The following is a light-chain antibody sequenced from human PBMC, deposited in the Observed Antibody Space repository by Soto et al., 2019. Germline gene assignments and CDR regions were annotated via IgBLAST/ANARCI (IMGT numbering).Light chain of an antibody. CDR3: QQANSVPLS. CDR2: TGA. CDR1: QGISNW. V-gene: IGKV1-12*01. J-gene: IGKJ4*01. Sequence: DIQMTQSPSSVSASVGDRVSITCRASQGISNWLAWYQQIPGRAPNLRIYTGAILQSGVPSRFSGNGSGTDFTLTISSLQPEDVATYYCQQANSVPLSFGGGTKVEIK.